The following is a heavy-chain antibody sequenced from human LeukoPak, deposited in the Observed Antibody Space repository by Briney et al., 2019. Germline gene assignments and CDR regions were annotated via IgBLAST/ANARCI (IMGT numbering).Heavy chain of an antibody. V-gene: IGHV3-48*01. CDR3: ARDPYSGYDLQAFDY. Sequence: GGSPRLSCAASGFTFTSYSMNWVRQAPGKGLEWVSYISSSSSTMYYADSVKGRFTISRDSAKNSLYLQMYSLRVEDTAVYYCARDPYSGYDLQAFDYWGQGTLVTVSS. D-gene: IGHD5-12*01. CDR2: ISSSSSTM. CDR1: GFTFTSYS. J-gene: IGHJ4*02.